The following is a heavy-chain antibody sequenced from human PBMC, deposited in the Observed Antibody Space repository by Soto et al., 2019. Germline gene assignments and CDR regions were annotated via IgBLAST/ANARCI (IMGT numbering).Heavy chain of an antibody. CDR2: IYYSGST. J-gene: IGHJ4*02. CDR1: GGSISSYY. Sequence: TETLSLTSTVSGGSISSYYWSWIRQPPGKGLEWIGYIYYSGSTNYSPSLKSRVTISVDTSKNQFSLKLSSVTAADTAVYYCATYSVAGTLDYWGQGTLVTVS. D-gene: IGHD6-19*01. V-gene: IGHV4-59*01. CDR3: ATYSVAGTLDY.